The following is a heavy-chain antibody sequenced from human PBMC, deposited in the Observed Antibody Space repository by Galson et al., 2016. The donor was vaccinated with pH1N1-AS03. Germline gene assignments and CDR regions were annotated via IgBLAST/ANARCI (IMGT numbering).Heavy chain of an antibody. CDR2: MSWHSEII. D-gene: IGHD6-19*01. V-gene: IGHV3-9*01. CDR1: GFTFSSYG. J-gene: IGHJ4*02. Sequence: SLRLSCAASGFTFSSYGMHWVRQAPGKGLEWVAGMSWHSEIIDYADSVKGRFTISRDNAQNSLYLQMSSLRPEDTAVYFCAKDLLSGGWFTAADSWGQGTLVTVSS. CDR3: AKDLLSGGWFTAADS.